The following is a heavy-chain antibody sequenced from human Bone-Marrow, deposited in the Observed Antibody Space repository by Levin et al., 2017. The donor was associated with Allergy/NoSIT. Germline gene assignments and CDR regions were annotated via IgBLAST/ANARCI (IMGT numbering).Heavy chain of an antibody. CDR3: TRGRVVAATNRWFDP. CDR1: GFTFGDYA. V-gene: IGHV3-49*03. Sequence: GGSLRLSCTASGFTFGDYAMSWFRQAPGKGLEWVGFIRSKAYGGTTEYAASVKGRFTISRDDSKSIAYLQMNSLKTEDTAVYYCTRGRVVAATNRWFDPWGQGTLVTVSS. J-gene: IGHJ5*02. CDR2: IRSKAYGGTT. D-gene: IGHD2-15*01.